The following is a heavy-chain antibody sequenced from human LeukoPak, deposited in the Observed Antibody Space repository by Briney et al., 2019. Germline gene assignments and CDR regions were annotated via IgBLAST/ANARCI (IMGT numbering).Heavy chain of an antibody. J-gene: IGHJ4*02. CDR3: AKDRGPQVYFFDH. D-gene: IGHD1-14*01. CDR1: GFTFSSYA. V-gene: IGHV3-23*01. Sequence: PGGSLRLSCAASGFTFSSYAMTWVRQAPGKGLEWVSGISGSGGRTYYADSVKGRFTISRDNSKTTLYLQMNSLRAEDTAVYYCAKDRGPQVYFFDHWGQGTLVTVSS. CDR2: ISGSGGRT.